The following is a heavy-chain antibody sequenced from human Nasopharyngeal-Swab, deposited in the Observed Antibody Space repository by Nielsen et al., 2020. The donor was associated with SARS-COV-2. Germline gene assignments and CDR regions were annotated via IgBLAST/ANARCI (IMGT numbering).Heavy chain of an antibody. D-gene: IGHD3-3*01. J-gene: IGHJ4*02. CDR3: AKGSTKGGYDFWSGYYVSEY. CDR2: ISGSGGST. Sequence: VRQAPGKGLEWVSAISGSGGSTYYADSVEGRFTISRDNSKNTLYLQMNSLRAEDTAVYYCAKGSTKGGYDFWSGYYVSEYWGQGTLVTVSS. V-gene: IGHV3-23*01.